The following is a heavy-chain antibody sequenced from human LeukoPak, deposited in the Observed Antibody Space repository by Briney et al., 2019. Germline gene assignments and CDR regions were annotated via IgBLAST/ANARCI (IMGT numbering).Heavy chain of an antibody. CDR3: ARAAVAAPVVTRAGVPRF. D-gene: IGHD2-15*01. CDR2: INHSGST. Sequence: SETLSLTCAVSGGTFSGYYWSWVRQPPGKGLEWIGEINHSGSTTYNPSPKRRGTTSLETTKNQTSLMLSSVTAADTAVYYCARAAVAAPVVTRAGVPRFWGKGTTVTVSS. V-gene: IGHV4-34*01. J-gene: IGHJ6*04. CDR1: GGTFSGYY.